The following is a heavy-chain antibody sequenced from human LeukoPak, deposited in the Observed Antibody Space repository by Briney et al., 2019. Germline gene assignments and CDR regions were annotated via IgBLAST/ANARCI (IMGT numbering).Heavy chain of an antibody. D-gene: IGHD3-10*01. CDR3: ARESGSGLHLRYGMDI. J-gene: IGHJ6*02. V-gene: IGHV3-64*01. Sequence: GGSLRLSCAASGFTFSSYAMHWVRQAPGKGLEYVSAISSNGGSTYYANSVKGRFTISRDNSKNTLYLQMGSLRAEDMAVYYCARESGSGLHLRYGMDIWGQGTTVTVSS. CDR2: ISSNGGST. CDR1: GFTFSSYA.